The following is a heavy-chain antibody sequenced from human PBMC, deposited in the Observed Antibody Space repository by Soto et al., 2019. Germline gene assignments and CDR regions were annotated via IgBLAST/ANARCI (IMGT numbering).Heavy chain of an antibody. CDR2: IYYSGST. Sequence: QVQLQESGPGLVKPSETLSLTCTVSGGSISSYYWSWIRQPPGKGLEWIGYIYYSGSTNYNPSLKSRVTISVDTSKNQVSLKLSSVTAADTAVYYCARDKATTYFDYWGQGTLVTVSS. CDR1: GGSISSYY. J-gene: IGHJ4*02. D-gene: IGHD1-1*01. V-gene: IGHV4-59*01. CDR3: ARDKATTYFDY.